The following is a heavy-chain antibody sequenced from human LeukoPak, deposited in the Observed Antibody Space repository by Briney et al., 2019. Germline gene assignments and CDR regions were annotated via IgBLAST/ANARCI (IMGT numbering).Heavy chain of an antibody. V-gene: IGHV3-30-3*02. J-gene: IGHJ5*02. Sequence: GGSLRLSCAASGFTFSSYAMHWVRQAPGKGLEWVAVISYDGSNKYYADSVKGRFTISRDNSKNTLYLQMNSLRVEDTAVYYCAKRHQYTSAFDPWGPGTLVTVSS. CDR2: ISYDGSNK. CDR1: GFTFSSYA. CDR3: AKRHQYTSAFDP. D-gene: IGHD1-26*01.